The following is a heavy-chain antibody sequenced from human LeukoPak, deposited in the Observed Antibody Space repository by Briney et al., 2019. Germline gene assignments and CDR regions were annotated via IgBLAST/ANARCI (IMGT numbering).Heavy chain of an antibody. CDR3: ARQGRTWQWLVVEYFQH. D-gene: IGHD6-19*01. CDR1: GYTFTSYG. Sequence: ASVKVSCKASGYTFTSYGISWVRQAPGQGLEWMGWISAYNGNTNYAQKLQGRVTTTTDTSTSTAYMELRSLRSDDTAVYYCARQGRTWQWLVVEYFQHWGQGTLVTVSS. J-gene: IGHJ1*01. V-gene: IGHV1-18*01. CDR2: ISAYNGNT.